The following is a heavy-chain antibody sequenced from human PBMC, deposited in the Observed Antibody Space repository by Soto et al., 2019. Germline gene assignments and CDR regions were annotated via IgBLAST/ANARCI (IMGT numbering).Heavy chain of an antibody. CDR1: GGSFSGYY. V-gene: IGHV4-34*01. Sequence: QVQLQQWGAGLLKPSETLSLTCAVYGGSFSGYYWSWIRQPPGKGLEWIGEINHSGSTNYNPSLKSRVTISVDTSKNQVSLKLSSVTAADTAVYYCARRVRNYYDSSGYYYSYVLDYWGQGTLVSVSS. D-gene: IGHD3-22*01. CDR3: ARRVRNYYDSSGYYYSYVLDY. J-gene: IGHJ4*02. CDR2: INHSGST.